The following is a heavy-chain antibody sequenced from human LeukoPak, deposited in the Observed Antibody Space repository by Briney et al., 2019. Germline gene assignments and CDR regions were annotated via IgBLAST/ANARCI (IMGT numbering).Heavy chain of an antibody. V-gene: IGHV4-39*07. CDR2: ISYSGST. J-gene: IGHJ6*03. Sequence: PSETLSLTCTVSGGSIRSTSYFWVWIRQPPGKGLEWIGSISYSGSTYYNPSLKSRVTISVDTSKNHFSLKLRSVTAADTAVYYCARITGYFYYYYYMDVWGKGTTVTISS. CDR1: GGSIRSTSYF. D-gene: IGHD2-8*02. CDR3: ARITGYFYYYYYMDV.